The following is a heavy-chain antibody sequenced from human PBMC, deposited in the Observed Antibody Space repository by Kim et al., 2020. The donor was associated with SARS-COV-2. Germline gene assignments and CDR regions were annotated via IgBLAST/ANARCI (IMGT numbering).Heavy chain of an antibody. CDR2: IKQDGSEQ. V-gene: IGHV3-7*01. CDR3: ARDFTISWSVIFDY. CDR1: GFTFSSHW. Sequence: GGSLRLSCAASGFTFSSHWMSWVRQAPGKGLEWVANIKQDGSEQNYVDSVKGRFTISRDTAKNSLXLHMNRLRAEDPVVDYCARDFTISWSVIFDYWGQGTLVTFSS. J-gene: IGHJ4*02. D-gene: IGHD6-13*01.